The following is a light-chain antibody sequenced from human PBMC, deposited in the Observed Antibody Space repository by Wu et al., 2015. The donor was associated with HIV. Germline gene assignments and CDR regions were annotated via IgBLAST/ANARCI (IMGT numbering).Light chain of an antibody. V-gene: IGKV3-11*01. CDR3: QQYSKSPLT. Sequence: EIVLTQSPATLALSPGERATLSCRASQSVDSYLAWYQQKPGQAPRLLIYAASYRATGIPDRFSGSGSGTDFTLTISRLEPEDFAIYYCQQYSKSPLTFGQGTKVEIK. CDR1: QSVDSY. CDR2: AAS. J-gene: IGKJ1*01.